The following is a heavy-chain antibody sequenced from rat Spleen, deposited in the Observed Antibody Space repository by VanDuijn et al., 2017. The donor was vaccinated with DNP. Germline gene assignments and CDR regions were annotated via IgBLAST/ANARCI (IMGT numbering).Heavy chain of an antibody. Sequence: EVQLVESGGDLVQPGRSLKLSCAASGFTFNGYFMAWVRQAPTKGLEWVAYIGSDGYAPYYGDSVKGRFTISRDNAKSTLYLQMNSLRSEDMATYYCIRWNSGHFDYWGQGVMVTVSS. J-gene: IGHJ2*01. V-gene: IGHV5-22*01. D-gene: IGHD4-3*01. CDR2: IGSDGYAP. CDR1: GFTFNGYF. CDR3: IRWNSGHFDY.